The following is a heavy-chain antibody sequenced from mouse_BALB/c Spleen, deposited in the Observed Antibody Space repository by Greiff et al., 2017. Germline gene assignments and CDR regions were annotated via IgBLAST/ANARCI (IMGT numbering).Heavy chain of an antibody. Sequence: VQVVESGPGLVAPSQSLSITCTVSGFSLTGYGVNWVRQPPGKGLEWLGMIWGDGSTDYNSALKSRLSISKDNSKSQVFLKMNSLQTDDTARYYCARDRYYGTYAMDYWGQGTSVTVSS. CDR1: GFSLTGYG. CDR3: ARDRYYGTYAMDY. D-gene: IGHD1-1*01. CDR2: IWGDGST. V-gene: IGHV2-6-7*01. J-gene: IGHJ4*01.